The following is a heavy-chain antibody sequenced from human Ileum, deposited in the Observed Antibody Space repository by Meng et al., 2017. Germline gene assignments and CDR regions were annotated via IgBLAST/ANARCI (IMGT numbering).Heavy chain of an antibody. D-gene: IGHD3-22*01. Sequence: HARRQGSVQGLVGPAETPPLTCTIPGGSVNTCSYYWSWIRQPPGKGLEWIGYMYFSGSTKYNASLKSRVSISVDTSKKQFSLNLTSVTAADTAVYYCARGHYDKYFDSWGQGTLVTVSS. CDR1: GGSVNTCSYY. CDR3: ARGHYDKYFDS. J-gene: IGHJ4*02. CDR2: MYFSGST. V-gene: IGHV4-61*01.